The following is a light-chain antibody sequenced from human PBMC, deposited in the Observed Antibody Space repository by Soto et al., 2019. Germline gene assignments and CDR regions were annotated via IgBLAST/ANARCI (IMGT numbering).Light chain of an antibody. CDR1: QGIISW. Sequence: DVQMTQSPSSVSASVGDRVSITWRASQGIISWLAWYQQKPGKAPKLLIYAASSLQSGVPSRFSGSGSGTDFTLTINTLQPEDFATYYCQQVHIFPLTFVGGTKVETK. V-gene: IGKV1-12*01. CDR2: AAS. CDR3: QQVHIFPLT. J-gene: IGKJ4*01.